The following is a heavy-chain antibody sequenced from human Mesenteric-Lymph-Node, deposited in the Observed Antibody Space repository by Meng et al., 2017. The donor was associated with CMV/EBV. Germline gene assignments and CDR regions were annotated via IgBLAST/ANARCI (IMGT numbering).Heavy chain of an antibody. Sequence: ASVKVSCKASGYTFTTYDINWVRQATGQGLEWMGWMNPNSGNTGYAQKFQGRVTITRNTSISTAYMELSSLDSEDAAVYYCARGRYYDFWSGPSDYWGQGTLVTVSS. J-gene: IGHJ4*02. CDR1: GYTFTTYD. CDR2: MNPNSGNT. CDR3: ARGRYYDFWSGPSDY. D-gene: IGHD3-3*01. V-gene: IGHV1-8*03.